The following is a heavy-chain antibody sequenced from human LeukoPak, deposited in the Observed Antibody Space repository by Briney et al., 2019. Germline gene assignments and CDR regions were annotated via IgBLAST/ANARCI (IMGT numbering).Heavy chain of an antibody. D-gene: IGHD6-19*01. CDR1: DLPLISNG. J-gene: IGHJ4*02. CDR3: ARAASIAVAPFDY. V-gene: IGHV3-30*03. Sequence: PGGPLDSPGAPPDLPLISNGWPGAGQVPAKGRRWGAVISYDGSNKYYAVSVKGRFTISRDNSKDTLYLQMNSLRAEDTAVYYCARAASIAVAPFDYWGQGTLVTVSS. CDR2: ISYDGSNK.